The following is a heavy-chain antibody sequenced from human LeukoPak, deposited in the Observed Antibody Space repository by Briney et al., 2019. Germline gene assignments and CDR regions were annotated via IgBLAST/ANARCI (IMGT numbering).Heavy chain of an antibody. CDR2: IYSGGST. D-gene: IGHD3-10*01. J-gene: IGHJ4*02. Sequence: QTGGSLRLSCAASGFTVSSNYMSWVRQAPGKGLEWVSVIYSGGSTYYADSVKGRFTISRDNSKNTLYLQMNSLRAEDTAVYYCARAEVYYYGSGSYGPRNFDYWGQGILVTVSS. CDR1: GFTVSSNY. V-gene: IGHV3-53*01. CDR3: ARAEVYYYGSGSYGPRNFDY.